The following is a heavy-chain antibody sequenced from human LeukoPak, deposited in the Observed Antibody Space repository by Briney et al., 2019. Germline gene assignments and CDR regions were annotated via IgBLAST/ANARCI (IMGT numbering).Heavy chain of an antibody. Sequence: ASVKVSCKASGGTFSSYAISWVRQAPGQGLEWMGRIIPILGIANYAQKFQGRVTITADKSTSTAYMELSSLRSEDTAVYYCARTEYDYVWGSYTDYWGQGTLVTVSS. CDR1: GGTFSSYA. D-gene: IGHD3-16*01. V-gene: IGHV1-69*04. CDR3: ARTEYDYVWGSYTDY. CDR2: IIPILGIA. J-gene: IGHJ4*02.